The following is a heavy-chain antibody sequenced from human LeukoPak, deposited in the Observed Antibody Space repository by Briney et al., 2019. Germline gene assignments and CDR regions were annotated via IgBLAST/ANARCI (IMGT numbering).Heavy chain of an antibody. CDR3: ASSRDLYHDAFTSSWYFDV. CDR2: INDTGHA. J-gene: IGHJ2*01. V-gene: IGHV4-34*01. D-gene: IGHD3-3*01. Sequence: PSETLSLTCAVYGASCRAYYWSWIRQAPGKGLQWIGEINDTGHARYNASLKSRVTMSVDTSKNHFSLKLKSVTAADTAVYYCASSRDLYHDAFTSSWYFDVWGRGSLVTVSS. CDR1: GASCRAYY.